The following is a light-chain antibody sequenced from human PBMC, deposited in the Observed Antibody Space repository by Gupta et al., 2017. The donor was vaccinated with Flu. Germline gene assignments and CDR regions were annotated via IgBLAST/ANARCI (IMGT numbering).Light chain of an antibody. Sequence: DIQMTQSPSTLSASVGDRVTITCRASQSISSWLAWYQQKPGKAPKLLIYKAASLESGVPSRFSGSGYGTEFTRTIGSVEADDFANEYGQQPFGTFGQGTKVEIK. CDR2: KAA. V-gene: IGKV1-5*03. J-gene: IGKJ1*01. CDR1: QSISSW. CDR3: QQPFGT.